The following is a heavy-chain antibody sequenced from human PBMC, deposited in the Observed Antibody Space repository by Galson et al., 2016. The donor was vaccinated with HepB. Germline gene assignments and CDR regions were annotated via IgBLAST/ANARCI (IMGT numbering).Heavy chain of an antibody. V-gene: IGHV3-23*01. CDR1: GFTFSDYS. CDR3: AKKASKRGYNYIDH. Sequence: SLRLSCAASGFTFSDYSINWVRQAPGKGLEWVSYISGSGGDTYLADSVKGRFTISRDNSNNTLSLQMNNLRAEDTAVYYCAKKASKRGYNYIDHWGQGTLVTVSS. D-gene: IGHD5-18*01. CDR2: ISGSGGDT. J-gene: IGHJ4*02.